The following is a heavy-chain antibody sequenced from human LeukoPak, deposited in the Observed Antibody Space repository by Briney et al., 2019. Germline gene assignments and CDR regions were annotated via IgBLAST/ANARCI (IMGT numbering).Heavy chain of an antibody. CDR2: IYYSGST. Sequence: SETLSLTCTVSGGSISSHYWSWIRQPPGKGLEWIGCIYYSGSTNYNPSLKSRVTISVDTSKNQFSLKLSSVTAADTAVYYCSSVGSHYDFWSGYSYWFDPWGQGTLVTVSS. D-gene: IGHD3-3*01. V-gene: IGHV4-59*11. CDR3: SSVGSHYDFWSGYSYWFDP. CDR1: GGSISSHY. J-gene: IGHJ5*02.